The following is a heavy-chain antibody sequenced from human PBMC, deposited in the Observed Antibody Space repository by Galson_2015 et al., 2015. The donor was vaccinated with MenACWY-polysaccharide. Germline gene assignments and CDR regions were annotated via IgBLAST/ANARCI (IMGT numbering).Heavy chain of an antibody. Sequence: SLRLSCAASGFSFSDYSINWIRQAPGKGLECVSYISGSDSTIYYADSVKGRFTISRDNARDSVYLQMNSLRGEDTAVYYCTRDVCGDFWGQGTLVTVSS. D-gene: IGHD2-21*01. CDR2: ISGSDSTI. CDR3: TRDVCGDF. CDR1: GFSFSDYS. J-gene: IGHJ4*02. V-gene: IGHV3-11*01.